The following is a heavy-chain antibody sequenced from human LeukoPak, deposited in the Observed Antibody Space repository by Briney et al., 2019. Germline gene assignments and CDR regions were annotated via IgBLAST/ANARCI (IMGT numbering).Heavy chain of an antibody. V-gene: IGHV3-30*04. CDR2: ISYDGSNK. CDR3: ASPNSGSYLTFDY. CDR1: GFTFSSYA. D-gene: IGHD1-26*01. Sequence: GGSLRLSCAASGFTFSSYAMHWVRQAPGKGLEWVAVISYDGSNKYYADSVKGRFTISRDNSKNTLYLQMNSLRAEDTAVYYCASPNSGSYLTFDYWGQGTLVTVSS. J-gene: IGHJ4*02.